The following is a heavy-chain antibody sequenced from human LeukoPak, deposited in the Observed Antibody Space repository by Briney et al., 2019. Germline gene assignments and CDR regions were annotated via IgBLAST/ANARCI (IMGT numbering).Heavy chain of an antibody. V-gene: IGHV3-43D*03. CDR3: TKGGGSGTNEVIDS. CDR1: GFNFDDYA. Sequence: QTGGSLRLSCAASGFNFDDYAMHWVRQAPGKGLEWVSLIAWDGDYTYYADSVRGRFTISRDNSENSLYLQMNSLRVEDTALYHCTKGGGSGTNEVIDSWGQGTLVTVSS. J-gene: IGHJ5*01. D-gene: IGHD3-10*01. CDR2: IAWDGDYT.